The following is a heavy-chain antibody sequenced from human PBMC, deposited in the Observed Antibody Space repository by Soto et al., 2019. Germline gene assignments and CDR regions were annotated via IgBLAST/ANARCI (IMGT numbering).Heavy chain of an antibody. CDR1: GGCISSYY. J-gene: IGHJ3*01. Sequence: SETLPLTCTVSGGCISSYYWSWIRQPPGKGLEWIGYIYYSGSTNYNPSLKSRVTISVDTSKNQFSLKLSSVTAADTAVYYCARTVYCRRPSCPGALVFWGKGTMVIV. D-gene: IGHD2-2*01. V-gene: IGHV4-59*01. CDR3: ARTVYCRRPSCPGALVF. CDR2: IYYSGST.